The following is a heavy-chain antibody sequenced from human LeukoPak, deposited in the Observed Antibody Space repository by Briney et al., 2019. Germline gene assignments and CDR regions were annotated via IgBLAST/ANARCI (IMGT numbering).Heavy chain of an antibody. CDR3: ARDKEGSYYYDSSGYYYDY. V-gene: IGHV3-21*01. D-gene: IGHD3-22*01. J-gene: IGHJ4*02. Sequence: GGSLRLSCAASGFTFSSYSMNWVRQAPGKGLEWVSSISSSSYIYYADSVKGRFTISRDNAKNSLYLQMNSLRAEDTAVYYCARDKEGSYYYDSSGYYYDYWGQGTLVTVSS. CDR1: GFTFSSYS. CDR2: ISSSSYI.